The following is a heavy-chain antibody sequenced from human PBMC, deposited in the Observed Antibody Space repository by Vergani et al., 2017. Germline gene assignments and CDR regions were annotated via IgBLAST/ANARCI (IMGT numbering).Heavy chain of an antibody. Sequence: QVQLQESGPGLVKPSQTLSLTCTVSGGSISSLDYYWSWIRQPPGKGLGGIGYIYYSGSTYYNPSLKSRVTISVDTSKNQFSLKLSSSTAAATGVYYCARVKYSSGWYGFGYWGQGILVT. CDR1: GGSISSLDYY. CDR3: ARVKYSSGWYGFGY. CDR2: IYYSGST. J-gene: IGHJ4*02. D-gene: IGHD6-19*01. V-gene: IGHV4-30-4*08.